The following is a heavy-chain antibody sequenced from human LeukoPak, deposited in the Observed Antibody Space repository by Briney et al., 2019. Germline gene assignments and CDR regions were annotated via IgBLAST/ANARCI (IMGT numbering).Heavy chain of an antibody. CDR3: ARHLWTTMVKYYFDY. Sequence: GGSLRLSCAASGFNFSDYYMTWIRQAPGKGLEWISYISGSSTYTNYADSVEGRFTISRDNAKNSLYLQMNSLRAEDTAVYYCARHLWTTMVKYYFDYWGQGTLVTVSS. V-gene: IGHV3-11*06. CDR2: ISGSSTYT. CDR1: GFNFSDYY. J-gene: IGHJ4*02. D-gene: IGHD5-18*01.